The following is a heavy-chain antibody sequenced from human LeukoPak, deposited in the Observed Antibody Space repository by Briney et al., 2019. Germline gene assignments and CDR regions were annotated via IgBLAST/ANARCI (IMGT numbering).Heavy chain of an antibody. D-gene: IGHD6-19*01. J-gene: IGHJ4*02. CDR3: AKGPRASGWTYFDY. Sequence: PGGSLRLSCAASGFTFSSYAMSWVRQAPGKGLEWVSVISGSGGSTYSAESVKGRFTISRDNSKSTLYLQMNSLRVEDTAVYYCAKGPRASGWTYFDYWGQGTLVTVSS. CDR1: GFTFSSYA. V-gene: IGHV3-23*01. CDR2: ISGSGGST.